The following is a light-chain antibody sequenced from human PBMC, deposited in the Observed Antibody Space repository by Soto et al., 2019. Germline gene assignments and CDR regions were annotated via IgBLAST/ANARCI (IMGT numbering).Light chain of an antibody. J-gene: IGKJ1*01. CDR2: GAS. V-gene: IGKV3-15*01. Sequence: EIVMTQSTVTLSVSPGQRATLSCRASQSVSRNLAWYQQKPGQAPRLLIYGASTRATGVPARFSGSVSGTEFTLTISSLQSEDFAVYYCQHCNHWPAWTFGQGTKVEIK. CDR1: QSVSRN. CDR3: QHCNHWPAWT.